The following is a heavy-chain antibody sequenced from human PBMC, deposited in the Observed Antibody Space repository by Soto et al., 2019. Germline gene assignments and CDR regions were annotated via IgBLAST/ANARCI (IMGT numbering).Heavy chain of an antibody. CDR2: IYHSGST. D-gene: IGHD5-18*01. V-gene: IGHV4-30-2*01. Sequence: SETLSLTCAVSGGSIGSGGYSWSWIRQPPGKGLEWIGYIYHSGSTYYNPSLKSRVTISVDRSKNQSSLKLSSVTAADTAVYYCARVDTARDAFDIWGQGTMVTVSS. CDR1: GGSIGSGGYS. J-gene: IGHJ3*02. CDR3: ARVDTARDAFDI.